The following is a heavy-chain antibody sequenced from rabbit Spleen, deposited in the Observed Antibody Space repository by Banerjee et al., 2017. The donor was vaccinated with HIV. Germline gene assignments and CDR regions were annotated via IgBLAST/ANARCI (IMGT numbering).Heavy chain of an antibody. CDR2: IDVVKTGST. CDR1: GLDFSSSYW. CDR3: ARDLTDVIGWNFGW. J-gene: IGHJ3*01. Sequence: QEQLVESGGGLVTPEGSLTLTCKASGLDFSSSYWMCWVRQAPGKGLEWIACIDVVKTGSTYYANWAKGRFTISKTSSTTVTLQLTSLTAADTATYFCARDLTDVIGWNFGWWGQGTLVTVS. D-gene: IGHD4-1*01. V-gene: IGHV1S45*01.